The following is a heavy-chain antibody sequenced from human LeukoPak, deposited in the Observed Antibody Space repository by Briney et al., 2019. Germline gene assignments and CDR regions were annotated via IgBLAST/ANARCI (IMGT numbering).Heavy chain of an antibody. J-gene: IGHJ5*02. Sequence: SETLSLTYTVSGGSISSYYWSWIRQPPGKGLEWIGYIYYSGSTNYNPSLKSRVTISIDTSKNQFSLKLSSVTAADTAIYYCAKMDYMPYNWFDPWGQGTLVTVSS. CDR1: GGSISSYY. CDR2: IYYSGST. CDR3: AKMDYMPYNWFDP. D-gene: IGHD2-2*01. V-gene: IGHV4-59*01.